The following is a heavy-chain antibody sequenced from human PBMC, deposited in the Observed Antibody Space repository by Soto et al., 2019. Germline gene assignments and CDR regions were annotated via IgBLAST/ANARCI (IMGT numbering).Heavy chain of an antibody. D-gene: IGHD5-12*01. CDR2: TSYDGSNK. V-gene: IGHV3-30*18. CDR1: GFTFSLYG. J-gene: IGHJ6*02. Sequence: QVQLVESGGGVVQPGRSLRLSCAASGFTFSLYGMHWVRQAPGKGLERVAVTSYDGSNKYYADSVKGRFTISRDNSKNTLYLQMNSLRVEDTAVYYCAKDSGYSGYDVYDYYYGMDVWGQGTTVTVSS. CDR3: AKDSGYSGYDVYDYYYGMDV.